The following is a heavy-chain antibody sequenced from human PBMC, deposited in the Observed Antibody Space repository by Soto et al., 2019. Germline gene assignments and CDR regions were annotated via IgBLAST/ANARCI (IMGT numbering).Heavy chain of an antibody. J-gene: IGHJ6*03. CDR1: GGSISSYY. V-gene: IGHV4-59*01. D-gene: IGHD5-18*01. Sequence: QVQLQESGPGLVKPSETLSLTCTVSGGSISSYYWSWIRQPPGKGLEWIGYIYYSGSTNYNPSLKSRVTISVDTSKNRFSLKLSSVTAADTAAYYCARDSSIYSYGYRGGLRLDYYYYMDVWGKGTTVTVSS. CDR3: ARDSSIYSYGYRGGLRLDYYYYMDV. CDR2: IYYSGST.